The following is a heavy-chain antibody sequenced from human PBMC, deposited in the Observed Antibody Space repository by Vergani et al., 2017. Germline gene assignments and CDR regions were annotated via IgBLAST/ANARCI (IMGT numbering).Heavy chain of an antibody. CDR2: IKSKTDGGTT. V-gene: IGHV3-15*01. D-gene: IGHD2-2*01. Sequence: EVQLVESGGGLVKPGGSLRLSCAASGFTFSNAWMSWVRQAPGKGLEWVGRIKSKTDGGTTDYAAPVKGRFTISRDDSKNTLYLQMNSLKTEDTAVYYCAKVGDVVVPAALVDYWGQGTLVTVSS. CDR3: AKVGDVVVPAALVDY. J-gene: IGHJ4*02. CDR1: GFTFSNAW.